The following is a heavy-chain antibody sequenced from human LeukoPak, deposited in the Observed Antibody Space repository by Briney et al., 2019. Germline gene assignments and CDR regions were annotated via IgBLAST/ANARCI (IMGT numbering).Heavy chain of an antibody. CDR1: GYTFTGYY. CDR3: ARVDYNYYGMGV. Sequence: ASVKVSCKASGYTFTGYYMHWVRQAPGQGLEWMGWINPNSGGTNYAQKFQGRVTMTRDTSISTAYMELSRLRSDDTAVYYCARVDYNYYGMGVWGQGTTVTVSS. CDR2: INPNSGGT. V-gene: IGHV1-2*02. J-gene: IGHJ6*02.